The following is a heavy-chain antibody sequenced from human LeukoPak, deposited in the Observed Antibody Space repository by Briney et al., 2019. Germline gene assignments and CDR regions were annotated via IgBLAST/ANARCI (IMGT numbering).Heavy chain of an antibody. Sequence: PGGSLRLSCAASGFTFSSYSMNWVRQAPGKGLEWVSYISSSSSTIYYADSVKGRFTISRDNAKNSLYLQMNSLRAEDTAVYYCVKSPWYHGSGSYSGTIHWGQGTLVTVSS. V-gene: IGHV3-48*01. J-gene: IGHJ4*02. CDR1: GFTFSSYS. CDR3: VKSPWYHGSGSYSGTIH. D-gene: IGHD3-10*01. CDR2: ISSSSSTI.